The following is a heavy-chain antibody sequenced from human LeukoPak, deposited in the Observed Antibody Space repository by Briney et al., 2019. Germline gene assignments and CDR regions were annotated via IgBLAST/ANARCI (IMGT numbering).Heavy chain of an antibody. V-gene: IGHV1-2*06. CDR1: GYTFTGYY. CDR2: INPNSGGT. D-gene: IGHD3-22*01. Sequence: ASVKFSCKASGYTFTGYYMHWVRQAPGQGLEWMGRINPNSGGTNYAQKFQGRVTMTRDTSISTAYMELSRLRPDDTAVYYCAREEDYYDSSGYSGDWGQGTLVTVSS. J-gene: IGHJ4*02. CDR3: AREEDYYDSSGYSGD.